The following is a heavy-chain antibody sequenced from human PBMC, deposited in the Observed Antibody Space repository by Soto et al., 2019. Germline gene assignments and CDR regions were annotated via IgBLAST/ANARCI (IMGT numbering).Heavy chain of an antibody. CDR2: ISYDGSNK. D-gene: IGHD3-10*01. Sequence: QVQLVESGGGVVQPGRSLRLSCAASGFTFSSYGMHWVRQAPGKGLEWVAVISYDGSNKYYADSVKGRFTISRDNSKNTLYLQMNSLRAEDTAVYYCAKPSMVRDYYYYMDVWGKGTTVTVSS. CDR3: AKPSMVRDYYYYMDV. V-gene: IGHV3-30*18. J-gene: IGHJ6*03. CDR1: GFTFSSYG.